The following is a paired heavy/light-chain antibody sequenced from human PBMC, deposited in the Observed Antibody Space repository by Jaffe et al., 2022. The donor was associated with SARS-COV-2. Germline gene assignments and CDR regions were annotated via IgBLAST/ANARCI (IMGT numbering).Light chain of an antibody. CDR3: SSYTTANTGV. Sequence: QSALTQPASVSGSPGQSITISCTGTSSDVGFYDFVSWYQQHPGEVPKLLIFDVSLRPAGISHRFSGSKFGNTASLTISGLQAEDEADYYCSSYTTANTGVFGTGTKVTVL. V-gene: IGLV2-14*03. CDR2: DVS. J-gene: IGLJ1*01. CDR1: SSDVGFYDF.
Heavy chain of an antibody. D-gene: IGHD3-16*01. CDR2: ISTDGSDK. CDR3: ARGRDSPRRDGSYVGWYFDL. V-gene: IGHV3-30*04. J-gene: IGHJ2*01. Sequence: QVQLVESGGGVVQPGRSLRLSCAASGFPFDDYAMHWVRQAPGKGLEWVAIISTDGSDKYYGDSVQGRFTISRDNSKNSLYLQMDSLRTEDTAVYHCARGRDSPRRDGSYVGWYFDLWGRGTLVTVSS. CDR1: GFPFDDYA.